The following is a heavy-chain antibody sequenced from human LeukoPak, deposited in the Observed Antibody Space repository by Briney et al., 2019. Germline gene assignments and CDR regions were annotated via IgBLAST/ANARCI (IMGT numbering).Heavy chain of an antibody. Sequence: PGGSLRLSCVPSGITFSNSALSCVRQAPGKGLEWVSTITKSGDQTHYADSVRGLFTISRDIFKNTLYLQMNSLRAEDTAVYHCVKSAGKDGYRDVFDIWGQGTVVTVSS. J-gene: IGHJ3*02. D-gene: IGHD5-24*01. CDR3: VKSAGKDGYRDVFDI. CDR1: GITFSNSA. V-gene: IGHV3-23*01. CDR2: ITKSGDQT.